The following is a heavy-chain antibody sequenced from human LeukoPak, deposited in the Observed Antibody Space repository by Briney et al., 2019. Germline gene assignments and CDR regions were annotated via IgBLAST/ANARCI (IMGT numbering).Heavy chain of an antibody. V-gene: IGHV4-59*06. CDR2: TYYSGST. J-gene: IGHJ5*02. CDR3: ARSEPSVLRFLEWSPTSWFDP. CDR1: GGSISSYY. Sequence: SETLSLTCTVSGGSISSYYWSWIRQHPGKGLEWIGYTYYSGSTYYNPSLKSRVTISVDTSKNQFSLKLSSVTAADTAVYYCARSEPSVLRFLEWSPTSWFDPWGQGTLVTVSS. D-gene: IGHD3-3*01.